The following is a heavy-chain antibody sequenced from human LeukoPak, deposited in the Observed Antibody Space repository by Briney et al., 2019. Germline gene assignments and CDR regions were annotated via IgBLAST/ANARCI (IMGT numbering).Heavy chain of an antibody. V-gene: IGHV4-39*01. CDR1: GGSIRSNSYY. D-gene: IGHD3-10*01. J-gene: IGHJ4*02. CDR3: ARQEGVSYFSSGSYFDS. Sequence: SDTLSLTCTISGGSIRSNSYYWGWLRQPPGMGLEWIGSIYYSGSTYYSPSLKSRVTVSVDSSKNQFSLKLSSVTAADTAVYHCARQEGVSYFSSGSYFDSWGQGDLVTVSS. CDR2: IYYSGST.